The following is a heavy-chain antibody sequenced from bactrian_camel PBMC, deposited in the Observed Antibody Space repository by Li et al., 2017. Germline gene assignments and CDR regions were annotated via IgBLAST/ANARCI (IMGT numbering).Heavy chain of an antibody. D-gene: IGHD5*01. V-gene: IGHV3S9*01. CDR3: AKDRSWGGSAYESNY. CDR1: GITYRGPC. J-gene: IGHJ4*01. Sequence: QLVESGGGSVQAEGSLRLSCVGSGITYRGPCMGWIRQVSGQEREGVASIDADGETSYVDSVKGRFTVSRDNGKNSVYLQMDSLKTEDTAMYYCAKDRSWGGSAYESNYWGQGTQVTVS. CDR2: IDADGET.